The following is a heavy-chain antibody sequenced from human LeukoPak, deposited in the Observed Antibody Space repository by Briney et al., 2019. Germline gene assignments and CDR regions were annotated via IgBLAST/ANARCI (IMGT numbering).Heavy chain of an antibody. Sequence: SETLSLTCTVSGGSISSSSYYWGWIRQPPGKGLEWIGSIYYSGSTYYNPSLKSRVTISVDTSKNQFSLKLSSVTAADTAVYYCARLIMITFGGVKAYNWFDPWGQGTLVTVPS. CDR1: GGSISSSSYY. CDR3: ARLIMITFGGVKAYNWFDP. CDR2: IYYSGST. D-gene: IGHD3-16*01. V-gene: IGHV4-39*01. J-gene: IGHJ5*02.